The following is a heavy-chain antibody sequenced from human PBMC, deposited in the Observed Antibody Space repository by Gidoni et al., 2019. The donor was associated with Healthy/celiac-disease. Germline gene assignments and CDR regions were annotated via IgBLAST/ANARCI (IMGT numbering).Heavy chain of an antibody. CDR3: AKDWSRDIVVVTPAGY. V-gene: IGHV3-30*18. J-gene: IGHJ4*02. Sequence: QVQLVESGGGVVQPGRSLRLPWAAPGFPFSSYGMHWVRQAPGKGLEWVAVISYDGNNKYYADSVKGRFTISRDNSKNTLYLQMNSLRAEDTAVYYCAKDWSRDIVVVTPAGYWGQGTLVTVSS. CDR1: GFPFSSYG. D-gene: IGHD2-21*02. CDR2: ISYDGNNK.